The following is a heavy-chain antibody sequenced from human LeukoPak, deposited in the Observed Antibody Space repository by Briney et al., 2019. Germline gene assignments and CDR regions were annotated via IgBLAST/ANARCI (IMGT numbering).Heavy chain of an antibody. CDR3: ARVAYGRGWSGDY. D-gene: IGHD6-19*01. CDR2: ISSDSNYI. J-gene: IGHJ4*01. V-gene: IGHV3-21*01. CDR1: GFTFSSYS. Sequence: NSGGPLRLSCAASGFTFSSYSMNGVRQAPGKGLEWVSSISSDSNYIYYAASVKGRFAISRDNAKNSLYLQMNSRRGEDTAVYYCARVAYGRGWSGDYWGHGTLVTVSS.